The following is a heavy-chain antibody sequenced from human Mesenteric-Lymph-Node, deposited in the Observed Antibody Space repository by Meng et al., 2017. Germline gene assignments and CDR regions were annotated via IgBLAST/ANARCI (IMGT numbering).Heavy chain of an antibody. Sequence: QVPLQESGPGLVKPSETRSLPCAVSGGSISSVYWWTWVRQSPGKGLEWIGEIYHSGSTNYNPSLKSRVTISVDKSKNQFALKLSSVTAADTAVYYCARERDGPLDPWGQGALVTVSS. CDR3: ARERDGPLDP. CDR2: IYHSGST. V-gene: IGHV4-4*02. J-gene: IGHJ5*02. CDR1: GGSISSVYW.